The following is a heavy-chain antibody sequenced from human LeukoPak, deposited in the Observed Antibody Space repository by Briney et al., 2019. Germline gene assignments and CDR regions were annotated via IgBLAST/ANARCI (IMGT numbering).Heavy chain of an antibody. CDR2: IYYSGST. CDR1: GGSISISSYY. CDR3: ARDSPYYYGSGSATYYMDV. Sequence: SETLSLTCTVSGGSISISSYYWGWIRQPPGKGLEWIGSIYYSGSTNYNPSLKSRVTISVDTSKNQFSLKLSSVTAADTAVYYCARDSPYYYGSGSATYYMDVWGKETTVTISS. D-gene: IGHD3-10*01. J-gene: IGHJ6*03. V-gene: IGHV4-39*07.